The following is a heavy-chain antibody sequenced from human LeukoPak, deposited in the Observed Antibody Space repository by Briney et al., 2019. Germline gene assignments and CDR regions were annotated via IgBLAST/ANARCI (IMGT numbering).Heavy chain of an antibody. CDR2: IYYSGSN. Sequence: KASETLSLTCTVSGGSISSHYWSWIRQPPGKGLEWIGYIYYSGSNNYNPSLKSRVTISVDTPKNQFSLKLSSVTAADTAVYYCARAVAARPTYYFDYWGQGTLVTVSS. J-gene: IGHJ4*02. V-gene: IGHV4-59*11. D-gene: IGHD6-6*01. CDR1: GGSISSHY. CDR3: ARAVAARPTYYFDY.